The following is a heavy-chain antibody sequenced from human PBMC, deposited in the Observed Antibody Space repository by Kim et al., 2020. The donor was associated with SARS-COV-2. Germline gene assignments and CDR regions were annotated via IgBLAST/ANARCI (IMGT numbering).Heavy chain of an antibody. CDR2: T. Sequence: TNYNPALKSRVTISVDTSKNQFSLKQSSVTAADTAVYYCARSSKKGWFDPWGQGTLVTVSS. J-gene: IGHJ5*02. CDR3: ARSSKKGWFDP. D-gene: IGHD2-2*01. V-gene: IGHV4-4*09.